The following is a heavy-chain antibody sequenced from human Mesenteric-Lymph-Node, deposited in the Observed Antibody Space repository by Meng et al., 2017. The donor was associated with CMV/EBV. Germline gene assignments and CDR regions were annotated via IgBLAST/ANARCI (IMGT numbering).Heavy chain of an antibody. Sequence: TYYWGWVRQSPGKGLEWVGNMYYTGRTYYIPSLMSRVTISVDTSKNQFSLRLSSVTAADTAVYYCARSPAHDYVRGSYRYTFYFDFWGPGALVTVSS. CDR3: ARSPAHDYVRGSYRYTFYFDF. D-gene: IGHD3-16*02. V-gene: IGHV4-39*01. CDR2: MYYTGRT. J-gene: IGHJ4*02. CDR1: TYY.